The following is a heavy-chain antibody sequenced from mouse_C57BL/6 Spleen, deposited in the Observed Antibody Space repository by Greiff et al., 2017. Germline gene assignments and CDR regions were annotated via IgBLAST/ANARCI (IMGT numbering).Heavy chain of an antibody. CDR1: GFTFSSYG. CDR2: ISSGGSYT. Sequence: EVKLVESGGDLVKPGGSLKLSCAASGFTFSSYGMSWVRQTPDKRLEWVATISSGGSYTYYPDSVKGRVTVSRDNAKNTLYLQMSSLKSEDTAMYYCARLHLLSHLDYWGQGTTLTVSS. D-gene: IGHD2-1*01. J-gene: IGHJ2*01. CDR3: ARLHLLSHLDY. V-gene: IGHV5-6*01.